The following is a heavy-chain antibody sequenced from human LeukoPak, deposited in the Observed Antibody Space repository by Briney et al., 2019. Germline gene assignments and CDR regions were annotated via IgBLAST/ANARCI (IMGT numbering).Heavy chain of an antibody. CDR1: GFTFNIAW. Sequence: GGSLRLSCAASGFTFNIAWMTWVRQAPGKGLEWVGRIKSETEGGTTDYAAPVKSRFTISRDDSKTTLYLQMNSLKTEDSPMYYCATSSSGYDFLFGYWGQGTLVTVSS. CDR2: IKSETEGGTT. V-gene: IGHV3-15*01. D-gene: IGHD5-12*01. J-gene: IGHJ4*02. CDR3: ATSSSGYDFLFGY.